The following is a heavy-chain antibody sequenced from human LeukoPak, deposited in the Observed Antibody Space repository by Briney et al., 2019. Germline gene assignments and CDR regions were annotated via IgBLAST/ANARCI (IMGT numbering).Heavy chain of an antibody. D-gene: IGHD4-17*01. CDR1: GFTFYSYL. J-gene: IGHJ4*02. V-gene: IGHV3-7*01. Sequence: GGSLRLSCVACGFTFYSYLMAWVRQAPGKGLEWVANINEDGSVKHCVDSVKGRFTISRDNAKNSLYLQMNSLRVEDTGLYYCARDYDGELVYWGQRNLVTVSS. CDR3: ARDYDGELVY. CDR2: INEDGSVK.